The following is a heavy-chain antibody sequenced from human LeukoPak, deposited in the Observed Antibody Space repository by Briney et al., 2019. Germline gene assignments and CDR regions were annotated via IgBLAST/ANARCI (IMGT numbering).Heavy chain of an antibody. J-gene: IGHJ4*02. Sequence: GGSLRLSCSASGFTFSSYCMSWVRQAPGQGLEWVLSISGSGGNTYYADSVKGRFTISRDNSKNTLYMQMNSLRAEDTAVYYCAKLVTHFDYWGQGTLVTVSS. CDR1: GFTFSSYC. CDR3: AKLVTHFDY. V-gene: IGHV3-23*01. CDR2: ISGSGGNT. D-gene: IGHD4-23*01.